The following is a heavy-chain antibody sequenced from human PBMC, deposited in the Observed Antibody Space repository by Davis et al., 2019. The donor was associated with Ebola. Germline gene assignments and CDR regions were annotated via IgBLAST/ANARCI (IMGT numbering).Heavy chain of an antibody. CDR2: IYSGGST. CDR3: ARDLVRLHMDV. V-gene: IGHV3-53*01. CDR1: GFTFSAYY. J-gene: IGHJ6*02. Sequence: GGSLRLSCAASGFTFSAYYMSWVRQAPGKGLEWVSVIYSGGSTYYADSVKGRFTISRDNSKNTLYLQMNSLRAEDTAVYYCARDLVRLHMDVWGQGTTVTVSS. D-gene: IGHD4-11*01.